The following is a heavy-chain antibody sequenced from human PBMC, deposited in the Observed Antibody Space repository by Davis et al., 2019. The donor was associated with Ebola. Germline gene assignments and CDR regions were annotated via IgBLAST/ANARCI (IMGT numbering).Heavy chain of an antibody. CDR3: AKDGLAYCGGDCYPPDY. D-gene: IGHD2-21*02. CDR2: ISGSGGST. J-gene: IGHJ4*02. CDR1: GFTFSSYA. V-gene: IGHV3-23*01. Sequence: GESLKISCAASGFTFSSYAMSWVRQAPGKGLEWVSAISGSGGSTYYADSVKGRFTISRDNSKNTLYLQMNSLRAEDTAVYYCAKDGLAYCGGDCYPPDYWGQGTLVTVSS.